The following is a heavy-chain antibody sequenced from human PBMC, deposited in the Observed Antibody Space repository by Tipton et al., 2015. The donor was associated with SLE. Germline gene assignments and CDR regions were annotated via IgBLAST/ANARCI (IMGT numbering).Heavy chain of an antibody. CDR1: GGSISSYY. CDR2: IYYSGST. J-gene: IGHJ4*02. Sequence: TLSLTCTVSGGSISSYYWSWIRQPPGKGLEWIGYIYYSGSTYYNPSLKSRVTISIDTSKNQFSLKLNSVTAADTAVYYCAGDGWRHFDSWGQGTLVTVSS. V-gene: IGHV4-59*12. CDR3: AGDGWRHFDS. D-gene: IGHD5-24*01.